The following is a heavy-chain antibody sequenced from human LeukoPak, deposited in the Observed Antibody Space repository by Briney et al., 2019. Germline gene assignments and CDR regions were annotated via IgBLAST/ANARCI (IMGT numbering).Heavy chain of an antibody. CDR1: GYTFTSYG. D-gene: IGHD3-22*01. J-gene: IGHJ5*02. CDR3: ARDIGGYYYDSSGPTLDP. CDR2: ISAYNGNT. Sequence: ASVKVSCKASGYTFTSYGISWVRQAPGQGLEWMEWISAYNGNTNYAQKLQGRVTMTTDTSTSTAYMELRSLRSDDTAVYYCARDIGGYYYDSSGPTLDPWGQGTLVTVSS. V-gene: IGHV1-18*01.